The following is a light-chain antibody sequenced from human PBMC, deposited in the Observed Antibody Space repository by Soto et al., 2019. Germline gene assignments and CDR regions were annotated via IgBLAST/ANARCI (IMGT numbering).Light chain of an antibody. CDR1: QSITSE. CDR2: GAS. CDR3: QQGYDWPLT. J-gene: IGKJ2*01. Sequence: EIVMTQSPATLSVSPGERATLSCRASQSITSELAWYQQKPGQPPRLLVYGASTRAPGVPARFTGSGSGSEFTLTTKGLQSEDFAVYYCQQGYDWPLTFGQGTRLEI. V-gene: IGKV3-15*01.